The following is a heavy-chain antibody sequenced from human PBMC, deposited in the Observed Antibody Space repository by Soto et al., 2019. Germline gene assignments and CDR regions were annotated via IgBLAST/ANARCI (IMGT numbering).Heavy chain of an antibody. CDR1: GGTFSSYA. CDR3: ASRYSYGRYCYYGMDV. J-gene: IGHJ6*02. Sequence: QVQLVQSGAEVKKPGSSVKVSCKASGGTFSSYAISWVRQAPGQGLEWMGGIIPIFGTANYAQKFQGRVTITADESTSTAYMELSSLRSEDTAVYYCASRYSYGRYCYYGMDVWGQGTTVTVSS. D-gene: IGHD5-18*01. CDR2: IIPIFGTA. V-gene: IGHV1-69*01.